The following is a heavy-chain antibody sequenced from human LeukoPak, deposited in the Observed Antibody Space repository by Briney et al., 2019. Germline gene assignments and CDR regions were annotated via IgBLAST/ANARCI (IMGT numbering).Heavy chain of an antibody. J-gene: IGHJ4*02. CDR3: ARHGRYFNRKGDY. CDR2: INHSGST. D-gene: IGHD3-9*01. V-gene: IGHV4-39*01. CDR1: GGSISSSSYY. Sequence: PSETLSLTCTVSGGSISSSSYYWGWIRQPPGKGLEWIGEINHSGSTNYNPSLKSRVTISVDTSKNQFSLKLSSVTAADTAVYYCARHGRYFNRKGDYWGQGTLVTVSS.